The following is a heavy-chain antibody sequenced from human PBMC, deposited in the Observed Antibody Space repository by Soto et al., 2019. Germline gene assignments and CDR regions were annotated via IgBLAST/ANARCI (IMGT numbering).Heavy chain of an antibody. J-gene: IGHJ4*02. CDR1: GGSISSYY. Sequence: SETLSLTCTVSGGSISSYYWSWIRQPPGKGLEWIGYIYYSGGTNYNPSLKSRVTISVDTSKNQSSLKLSSVTAADTAVYYCARVTTMIVVANWGQGTLVTVSS. V-gene: IGHV4-59*01. CDR2: IYYSGGT. CDR3: ARVTTMIVVAN. D-gene: IGHD3-22*01.